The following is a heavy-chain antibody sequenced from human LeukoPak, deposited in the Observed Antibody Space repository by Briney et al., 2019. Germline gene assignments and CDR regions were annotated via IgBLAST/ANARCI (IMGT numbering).Heavy chain of an antibody. CDR2: SWDDEPNG. Sequence: GGSLRLSCAASGFTFSSLGIHWVRQAPGKGLEWVASSWDDEPNGYYSDSVKGRFTISREKSRKTVHLQMNSLKGDDTAVYYCSKDEPLDHWGQGTLVIVSS. V-gene: IGHV3-30*02. J-gene: IGHJ4*02. CDR3: SKDEPLDH. CDR1: GFTFSSLG. D-gene: IGHD1-14*01.